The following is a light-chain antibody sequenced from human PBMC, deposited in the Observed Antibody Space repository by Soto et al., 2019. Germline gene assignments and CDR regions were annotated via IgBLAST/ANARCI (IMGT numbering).Light chain of an antibody. Sequence: QAVVTQPRSVSGSPGQSVTISCTGTSSDVGGYNYVSWYQQHPGKAPKLMIYDVSKRPSGVPDRFSGSKSGNTASLTISGLQAEDEADYYCCSYAGSLHVVFGGGTKVTVL. CDR3: CSYAGSLHVV. CDR2: DVS. J-gene: IGLJ2*01. CDR1: SSDVGGYNY. V-gene: IGLV2-11*01.